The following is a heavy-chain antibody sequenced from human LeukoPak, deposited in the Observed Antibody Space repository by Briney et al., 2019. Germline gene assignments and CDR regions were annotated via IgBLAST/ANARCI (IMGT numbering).Heavy chain of an antibody. CDR1: GYSISSTNW. Sequence: SETLSLTCAVSGYSISSTNWWGWIRQPPGKGLEWIGYIYYSGNSNYNPSLKSRVTMSVDTSKNQFSLNLSSVTALDAAVYYCARIFLGYSSGWYFDYWGQGTLVTVSS. CDR2: IYYSGNS. CDR3: ARIFLGYSSGWYFDY. J-gene: IGHJ4*02. V-gene: IGHV4-28*06. D-gene: IGHD6-19*01.